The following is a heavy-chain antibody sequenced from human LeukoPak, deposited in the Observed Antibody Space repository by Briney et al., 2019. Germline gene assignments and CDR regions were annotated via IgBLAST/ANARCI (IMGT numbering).Heavy chain of an antibody. J-gene: IGHJ3*02. D-gene: IGHD3-10*01. CDR3: AREFGISRSFDI. CDR1: GFTFSTYS. Sequence: GGSLSLSCAASGFTFSTYSMNWVRQAPGKGLEWVSSLSSSSSYIYYADSVKGRFTISRDNAKNSLYLQMNSLRAEDTAVYYCAREFGISRSFDIWGQGTMVTVSS. V-gene: IGHV3-21*01. CDR2: LSSSSSYI.